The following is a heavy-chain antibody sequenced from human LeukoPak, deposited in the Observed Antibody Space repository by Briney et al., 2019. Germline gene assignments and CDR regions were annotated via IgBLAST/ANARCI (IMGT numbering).Heavy chain of an antibody. D-gene: IGHD4-17*01. V-gene: IGHV1-69*13. CDR1: GGTFSSYS. Sequence: SVQVSCKASGGTFSSYSISWVRQAPGQGLEWMGGIIPIFGTANYAQKFQGRVTITADESTSTAYMELSSLRSEDTAVYYCASSWLRGLMGMDVWGQGTTVTVSS. CDR2: IIPIFGTA. CDR3: ASSWLRGLMGMDV. J-gene: IGHJ6*02.